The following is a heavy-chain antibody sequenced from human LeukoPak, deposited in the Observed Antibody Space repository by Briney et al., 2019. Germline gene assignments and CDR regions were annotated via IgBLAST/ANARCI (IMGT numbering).Heavy chain of an antibody. V-gene: IGHV3-11*04. CDR3: ARVVTIFGVVYYYYMDV. CDR1: GFTVSSNS. J-gene: IGHJ6*03. Sequence: GGSLRLSCTVSGFTVSSNSMSWIRQAPGKGLEWVSYISSSVITIYYADSVRGRFTISRDNTKNSLYLQMNSLRAEDTAVYYCARVVTIFGVVYYYYMDVWGKGTTVSVSS. CDR2: ISSSVITI. D-gene: IGHD3-3*01.